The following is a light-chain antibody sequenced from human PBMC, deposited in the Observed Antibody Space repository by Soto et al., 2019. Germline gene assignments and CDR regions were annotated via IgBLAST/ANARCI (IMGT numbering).Light chain of an antibody. CDR3: FSYTSSTAYV. Sequence: QSALTQPASVSGSPGQSITISCTGTSSDVGGYNYVSWYQLHPGKAPKLMIYEVSNRPSGISNRFSASKSGNTASLTISGLHAEDEADYYCFSYTSSTAYVFGTGTKLTVL. CDR1: SSDVGGYNY. J-gene: IGLJ1*01. V-gene: IGLV2-14*01. CDR2: EVS.